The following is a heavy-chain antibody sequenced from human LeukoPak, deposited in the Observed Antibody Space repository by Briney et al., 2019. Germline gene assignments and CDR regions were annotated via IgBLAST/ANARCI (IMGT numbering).Heavy chain of an antibody. D-gene: IGHD1-14*01. V-gene: IGHV4-4*02. CDR1: GGSISSSNW. J-gene: IGHJ4*02. CDR3: ARHARYFYYFDY. Sequence: PSGTLSLTCAVSGGSISSSNWWSWVRQPPGKGLEWIGEIYHSGSTNYNPSLKSRVTISVDTSKNQFSLKLSSVTAADTAVYYCARHARYFYYFDYWGQGTLVTVSS. CDR2: IYHSGST.